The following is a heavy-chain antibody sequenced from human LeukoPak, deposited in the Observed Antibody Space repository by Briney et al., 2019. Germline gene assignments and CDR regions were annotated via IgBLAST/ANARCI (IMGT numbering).Heavy chain of an antibody. CDR2: IRYDGSNK. CDR1: GFTFSSYG. Sequence: GGSLRLSCAASGFTFSSYGMHWVRQAPGKGLEWVAFIRYDGSNKYYADSVKGRFTISRDNSKNTLYLQMNSLRAEDTAVYYCAKDGGSYIFGSNWFDPWGQGTLVTVSS. CDR3: AKDGGSYIFGSNWFDP. J-gene: IGHJ5*02. V-gene: IGHV3-30*02. D-gene: IGHD1-26*01.